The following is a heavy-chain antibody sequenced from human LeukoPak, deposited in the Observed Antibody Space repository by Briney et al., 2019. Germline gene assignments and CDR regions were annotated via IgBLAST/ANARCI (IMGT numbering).Heavy chain of an antibody. D-gene: IGHD5-12*01. J-gene: IGHJ4*02. V-gene: IGHV1-2*02. CDR1: GYTFTGYY. CDR3: ARVLDSGYPVWDC. Sequence: ASVKVPCKASGYTFTGYYMHWVRQAPGQGLEWMGWINPNSGVTNYAQKFQGRVTMTRDTSISTAYMGLSRLRSDDTAVYYCARVLDSGYPVWDCWGQGTLVTVSS. CDR2: INPNSGVT.